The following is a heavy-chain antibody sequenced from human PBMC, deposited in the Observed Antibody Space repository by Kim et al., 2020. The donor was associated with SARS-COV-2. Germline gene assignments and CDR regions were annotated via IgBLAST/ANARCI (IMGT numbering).Heavy chain of an antibody. CDR1: GGSIHNYY. D-gene: IGHD2-21*02. J-gene: IGHJ3*01. CDR3: ASHLPHTAVDAFTV. V-gene: IGHV4-59*08. Sequence: SETLSLTCTVSGGSIHNYYWIWIRQPAGKGLEWIGYIHSTGSTNNNPSLKSRVTILVDTSKNQFSLNLGSVTAADTAVYYCASHLPHTAVDAFTVWGQGIIVTASS. CDR2: IHSTGST.